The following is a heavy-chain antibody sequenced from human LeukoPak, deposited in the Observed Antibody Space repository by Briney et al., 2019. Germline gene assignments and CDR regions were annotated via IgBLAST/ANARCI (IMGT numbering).Heavy chain of an antibody. J-gene: IGHJ6*03. CDR3: ASYIRYFTMDV. D-gene: IGHD3-9*01. CDR1: GFTFSSYS. CDR2: IDTSSRYI. V-gene: IGHV3-21*01. Sequence: GGSLRLSCAASGFTFSSYSMNWVRQAPGKGLEWVSSIDTSSRYIYYGDSVKGRFTISRDNAKNSLYLQMNSLRAEDTAVYYCASYIRYFTMDVWGKGTTVTISS.